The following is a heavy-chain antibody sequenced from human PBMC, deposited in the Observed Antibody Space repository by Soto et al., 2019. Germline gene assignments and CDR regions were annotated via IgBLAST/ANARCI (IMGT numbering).Heavy chain of an antibody. J-gene: IGHJ6*02. D-gene: IGHD3-3*01. Sequence: QVQLVQSGAEVKKPGSSVKVSCKASGGTFSSYAISWVRQAPGQGLEWMGGIIPIFGTANYAQKFQGRVTLTADESTSTAYMELSSLRSEDTAVYYCARSTSTLFGVVIRRGMDVWGQGTTVTVSS. V-gene: IGHV1-69*12. CDR2: IIPIFGTA. CDR3: ARSTSTLFGVVIRRGMDV. CDR1: GGTFSSYA.